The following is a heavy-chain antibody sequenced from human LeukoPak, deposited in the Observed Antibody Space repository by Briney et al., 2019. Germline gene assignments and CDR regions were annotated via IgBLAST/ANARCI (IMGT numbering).Heavy chain of an antibody. Sequence: ASVKVSCKASGYTVTGYYMHWVRQAPGQGLEWMGRINPNSGGTNYAQKFRGRVTMTRDTSISTAYLELSRLRSDDTAVYYCARGTYYYDSSGYYSLEYWGQGTLVTVSS. V-gene: IGHV1-2*06. D-gene: IGHD3-22*01. CDR3: ARGTYYYDSSGYYSLEY. CDR2: INPNSGGT. CDR1: GYTVTGYY. J-gene: IGHJ4*02.